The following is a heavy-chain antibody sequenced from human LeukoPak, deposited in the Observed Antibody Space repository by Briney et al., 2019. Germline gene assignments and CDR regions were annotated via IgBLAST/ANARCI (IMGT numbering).Heavy chain of an antibody. D-gene: IGHD3-10*01. V-gene: IGHV5-51*01. J-gene: IGHJ4*02. CDR1: GYSFTSYW. Sequence: GESLQISCNGSGYSFTSYWIGWVRQMPGKGLEWMGVISPADSDTRYSPSFQGQVTISVDKSISTAYLQWSSLKASDTAMYYCARRVTQVDYWGQGTLVTVSS. CDR2: ISPADSDT. CDR3: ARRVTQVDY.